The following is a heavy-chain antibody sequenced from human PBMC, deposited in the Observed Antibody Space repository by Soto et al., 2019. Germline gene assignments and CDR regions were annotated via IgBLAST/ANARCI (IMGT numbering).Heavy chain of an antibody. J-gene: IGHJ6*02. D-gene: IGHD6-6*01. Sequence: ASVKVSCKASGYTFTGYYMHWVRQAPGQGLEWMGWINPNSGGTNYAQKFQGWVTMTRDTSISTAYMELSRLRSDDTAVYYCARDSYSSSSLDYYYGMGVWGQGTTVTVSS. CDR1: GYTFTGYY. CDR2: INPNSGGT. CDR3: ARDSYSSSSLDYYYGMGV. V-gene: IGHV1-2*04.